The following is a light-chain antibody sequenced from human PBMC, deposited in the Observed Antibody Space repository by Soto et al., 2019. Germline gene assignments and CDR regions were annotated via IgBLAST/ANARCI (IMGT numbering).Light chain of an antibody. CDR3: QQYDSSPRT. V-gene: IGKV3-20*01. Sequence: IGLCQSPGTLSLSPGERAILSYRASQSLSSNFLAWYQQKPGQAPRLLIYGASNRATGIPDRFSGSGSGTDFTLTISRLEPEDFAVYYCQQYDSSPRTFGQRTKVDIK. CDR1: QSLSSNF. CDR2: GAS. J-gene: IGKJ1*01.